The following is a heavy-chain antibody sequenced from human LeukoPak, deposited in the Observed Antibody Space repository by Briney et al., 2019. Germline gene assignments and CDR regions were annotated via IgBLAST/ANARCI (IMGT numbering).Heavy chain of an antibody. CDR2: IYCSGST. Sequence: SETLSLTCTVSGGSISSYYWSWIRQPPGKGLEWIGYIYCSGSTNYNPSLKSRVTISVDTSKNQFSLKLSSVTAADTAVYYCARDHQIRGSYPRYYYMDVWGKGTTVTVSS. V-gene: IGHV4-59*01. CDR3: ARDHQIRGSYPRYYYMDV. J-gene: IGHJ6*03. D-gene: IGHD1-26*01. CDR1: GGSISSYY.